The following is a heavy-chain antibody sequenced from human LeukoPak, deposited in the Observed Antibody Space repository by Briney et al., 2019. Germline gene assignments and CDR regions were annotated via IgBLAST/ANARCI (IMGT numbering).Heavy chain of an antibody. J-gene: IGHJ4*02. Sequence: ASVKVSCKASGGTFSSYAISWVRQAPGQGLEWMGGIIPIFGTANYAQKFQGRVTITADESTSTAYMELSSLRSEDTAVYYCARVGGIAAAGLFDYWGQGTLVTVSS. CDR3: ARVGGIAAAGLFDY. D-gene: IGHD6-13*01. V-gene: IGHV1-69*13. CDR2: IIPIFGTA. CDR1: GGTFSSYA.